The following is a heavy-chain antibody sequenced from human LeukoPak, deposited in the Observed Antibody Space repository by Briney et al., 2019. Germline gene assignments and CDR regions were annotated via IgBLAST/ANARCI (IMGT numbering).Heavy chain of an antibody. V-gene: IGHV4-61*01. Sequence: PSETLSLTCTVSGGSVSSGSYYWSWIRQPPGKGLEWTGYIYNSGSTNYNPSLKSRVTISKDTSKNQFSLKLSSVTAADTAVYYCARVGAAMDNFDYWGQGTLVTVSS. CDR1: GGSVSSGSYY. CDR3: ARVGAAMDNFDY. D-gene: IGHD5-18*01. J-gene: IGHJ4*02. CDR2: IYNSGST.